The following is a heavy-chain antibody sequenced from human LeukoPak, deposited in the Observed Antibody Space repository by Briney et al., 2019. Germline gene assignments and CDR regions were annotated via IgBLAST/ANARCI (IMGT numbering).Heavy chain of an antibody. CDR2: IYSGGST. Sequence: PGGSLRLSCAASGFTVSSNDMSWVRQAPGKGLECISVIYSGGSTDYADSVKGRLTISRDNSKNTLYLQMNSLRAEDTAVYYCAKSFGQLDYWGQGTLVTVSS. CDR3: AKSFGQLDY. D-gene: IGHD6-13*01. CDR1: GFTVSSND. J-gene: IGHJ4*02. V-gene: IGHV3-53*01.